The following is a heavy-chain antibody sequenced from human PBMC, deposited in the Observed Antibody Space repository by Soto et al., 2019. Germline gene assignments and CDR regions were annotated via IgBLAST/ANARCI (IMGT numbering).Heavy chain of an antibody. Sequence: SETLSLTCTVSGGSISSGGYYWSWIRQHPGKGLEWIGYIYYSGSTYYNPSLKSRVTISVDTSKNQFSLKLSSVTAADTAVYYCARGGIAAAAPPDYWGQGTLVTVSS. CDR2: IYYSGST. J-gene: IGHJ4*02. D-gene: IGHD6-13*01. V-gene: IGHV4-31*03. CDR1: GGSISSGGYY. CDR3: ARGGIAAAAPPDY.